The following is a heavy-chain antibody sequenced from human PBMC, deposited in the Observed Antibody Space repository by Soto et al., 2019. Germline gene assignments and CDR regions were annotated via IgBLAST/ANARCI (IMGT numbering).Heavy chain of an antibody. CDR1: GFTFSSYI. J-gene: IGHJ3*02. CDR2: ISRSFSTI. CDR3: ARDRGDYESFDI. Sequence: GGSLRLSCAASGFTFSSYIMNWVRQAPGKGLEWVSYISRSFSTIYYADSVKGRFTISRDNAKNSLYLQMNSLRAEDTAVYYCARDRGDYESFDIWGQATMVTVSS. V-gene: IGHV3-48*01. D-gene: IGHD4-17*01.